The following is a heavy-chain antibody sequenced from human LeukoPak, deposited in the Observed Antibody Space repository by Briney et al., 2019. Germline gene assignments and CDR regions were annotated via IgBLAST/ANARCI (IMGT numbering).Heavy chain of an antibody. CDR3: AKDSHSNYEVS. CDR1: GFTFSSYA. V-gene: IGHV3-23*01. D-gene: IGHD4-11*01. CDR2: ISGSGGST. Sequence: GESLRLSCAASGFTFSSYAMSWVRQAPGKGLEWVSAISGSGGSTYYADSVKGRFTISRDNSKNTLYLQMNSLRAEDTAVYYCAKDSHSNYEVSWGQGTLVTVSS. J-gene: IGHJ4*02.